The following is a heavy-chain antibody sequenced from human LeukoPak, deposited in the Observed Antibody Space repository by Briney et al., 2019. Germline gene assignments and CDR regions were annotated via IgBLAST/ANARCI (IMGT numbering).Heavy chain of an antibody. Sequence: SETLSLTCTVSGDSISSRSDYWGWIRQAPGKGLEWIANIYYSGSTYYNPSLKSRVTIYIDTSKNQFSLKLSSVTAADTAVYYCASGGPRGRKEWSKRGTLDYWGQGTLVTVSS. CDR3: ASGGPRGRKEWSKRGTLDY. D-gene: IGHD3-3*01. CDR1: GDSISSRSDY. V-gene: IGHV4-39*01. J-gene: IGHJ4*02. CDR2: IYYSGST.